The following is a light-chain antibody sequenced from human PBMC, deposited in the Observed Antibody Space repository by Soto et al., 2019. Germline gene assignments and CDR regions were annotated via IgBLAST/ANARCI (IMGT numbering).Light chain of an antibody. CDR3: QQYNSSSGT. CDR1: QSISSW. Sequence: DIQMTQSHSTVSASVGDRFTITCRASQSISSWLAWYQQKPGKVPKLLIYDASSLESGVPSRFSGSGSGTEFTLTSISLQPDDFATYYCQQYNSSSGTFGQGTKVDIK. V-gene: IGKV1-5*01. J-gene: IGKJ1*01. CDR2: DAS.